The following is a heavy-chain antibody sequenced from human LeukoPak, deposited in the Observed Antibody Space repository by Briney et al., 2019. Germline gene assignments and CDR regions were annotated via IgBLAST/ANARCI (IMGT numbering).Heavy chain of an antibody. CDR3: AITNDFPNWFDP. CDR1: GFTFSSYA. Sequence: TGGSLRLSCAASGFTFSSYAMSWVRQAPGKGLEWVSGISGRGGGTNHADSVRGRFTISRDNSKNTLYLQMNSLRPEDTAVYYCAITNDFPNWFDPWGQGTLVTVSS. J-gene: IGHJ5*02. D-gene: IGHD3-3*01. V-gene: IGHV3-23*01. CDR2: ISGRGGGT.